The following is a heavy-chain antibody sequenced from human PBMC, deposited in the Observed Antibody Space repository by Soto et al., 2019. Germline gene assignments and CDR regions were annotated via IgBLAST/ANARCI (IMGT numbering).Heavy chain of an antibody. CDR3: ARLEFDSGYDSVRGYYYYYMDV. J-gene: IGHJ6*03. CDR2: IYYSGST. Sequence: SETLSLTCTVSGGSISSYYWSWIRQPPGKGLEWIGYIYYSGSTNYNPSLKSRVTISVDTSKNQFSLKLSSVTAADTAVYYCARLEFDSGYDSVRGYYYYYMDVWGKGTTVTVSS. V-gene: IGHV4-59*08. CDR1: GGSISSYY. D-gene: IGHD5-12*01.